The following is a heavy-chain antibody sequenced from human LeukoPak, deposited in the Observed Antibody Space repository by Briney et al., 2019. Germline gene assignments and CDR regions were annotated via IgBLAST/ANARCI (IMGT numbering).Heavy chain of an antibody. V-gene: IGHV4-59*08. CDR3: AGLWFGETNWFDP. CDR2: IYYTGST. CDR1: GGSITSYY. D-gene: IGHD3-10*01. Sequence: SETLSLTCTVSGGSITSYYWSWIRQPPGKGLEWIGYIYYTGSTNSNPSLKSRVTISIDTSKNQFSLKLTSVTAADTAVYYCAGLWFGETNWFDPWGQGTLVTVSS. J-gene: IGHJ5*02.